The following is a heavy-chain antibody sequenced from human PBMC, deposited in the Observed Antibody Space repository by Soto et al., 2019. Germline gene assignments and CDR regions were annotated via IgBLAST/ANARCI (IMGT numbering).Heavy chain of an antibody. CDR1: GFTFTTSA. Sequence: GASVKVSCKASGFTFTTSAMQWVRQARGQRLEWIGWIVVGSGHINYAQQFHERVTITRDMSTGTVYMELSSLRSEDTAVYYCARDIFWGGFGESNWLDPWGQGTLVTVSS. V-gene: IGHV1-58*02. J-gene: IGHJ5*02. CDR3: ARDIFWGGFGESNWLDP. CDR2: IVVGSGHI. D-gene: IGHD3-10*01.